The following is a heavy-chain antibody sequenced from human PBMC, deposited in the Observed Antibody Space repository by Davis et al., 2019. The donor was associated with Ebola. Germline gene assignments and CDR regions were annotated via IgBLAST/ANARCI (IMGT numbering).Heavy chain of an antibody. V-gene: IGHV3-21*01. J-gene: IGHJ4*02. CDR3: ASTAAGIDY. CDR1: GFTFSSYS. D-gene: IGHD6-13*01. CDR2: ISSSSSYI. Sequence: GESLKISCAASGFTFSSYSMNWVRQAPGKGLEWVSSISSSSSYIYYADSVKGRFTISRDNAKNSLYLQMNSLRAEDTAVYYCASTAAGIDYWGQGTLVTVSS.